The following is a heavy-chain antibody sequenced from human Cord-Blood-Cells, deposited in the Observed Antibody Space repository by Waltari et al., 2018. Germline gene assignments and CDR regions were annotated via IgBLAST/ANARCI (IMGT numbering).Heavy chain of an antibody. V-gene: IGHV1-2*02. J-gene: IGHJ4*02. CDR1: GSTFTAYY. D-gene: IGHD6-6*01. CDR3: ARLQQLVAQQPFDY. Sequence: QVQLVQSGAEVKKPGASVKVSCTASGSTFTAYYMPWVRPAPGQGLAWMGWINPNSGGTNYAQKFQGRVTMTRDTSISTAYMELSRLRSDDTAVYYCARLQQLVAQQPFDYWGQGTLVTVSS. CDR2: INPNSGGT.